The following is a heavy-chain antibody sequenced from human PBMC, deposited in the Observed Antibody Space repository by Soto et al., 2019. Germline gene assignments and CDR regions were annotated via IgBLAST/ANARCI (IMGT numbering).Heavy chain of an antibody. V-gene: IGHV4-30-2*01. J-gene: IGHJ4*02. D-gene: IGHD5-12*01. CDR3: AAGGGLPRYY. Sequence: PSETLSLTCAVSGGSISSGGYSWSWIRQPPGKGLEWIGYIYHSGSTYYNPSLKSRVTISVDGSKNQFSLKLSSVTAADTAVYYCAAGGGLPRYYWGQGTLVTSPQ. CDR2: IYHSGST. CDR1: GGSISSGGYS.